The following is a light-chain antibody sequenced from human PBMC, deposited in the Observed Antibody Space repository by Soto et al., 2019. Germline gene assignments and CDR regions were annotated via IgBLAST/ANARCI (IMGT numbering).Light chain of an antibody. CDR1: RSNIGNNF. CDR3: AVWDDSLRGWV. J-gene: IGLJ3*02. Sequence: QSVLTHPPSASGTPGQRVSISCSGSRSNIGNNFVCWYQQLPGTAPKLLIHRSDERPSGVPDRFSGSKSGSSASLAISGLRSDDEDDYYCAVWDDSLRGWVFGGGTKLTVL. V-gene: IGLV1-47*01. CDR2: RSD.